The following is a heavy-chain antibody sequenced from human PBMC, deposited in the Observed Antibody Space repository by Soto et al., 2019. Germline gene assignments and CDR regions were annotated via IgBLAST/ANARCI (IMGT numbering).Heavy chain of an antibody. D-gene: IGHD1-1*01. CDR1: GFPFTTYA. V-gene: IGHV3-23*01. CDR2: ITSGGST. Sequence: EVHLLESGGGLVQPGGSLRLSCAASGFPFTTYAMTWVRQAPGKGLEWVSAITSGGSTYYTDSVKGRFTISRDNSKNPLYLQMNSLRAYDTAVYFCAKGPSGAWNDAFDIWGRGTMVSVFS. CDR3: AKGPSGAWNDAFDI. J-gene: IGHJ3*02.